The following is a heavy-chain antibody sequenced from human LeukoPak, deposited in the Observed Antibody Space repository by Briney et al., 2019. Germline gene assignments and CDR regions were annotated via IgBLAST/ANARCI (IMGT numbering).Heavy chain of an antibody. Sequence: SQTLSLTCAISGDSVSSNSAAWNWIRQSPSRGLEWLGRTYYRSKWFDDYALSVKSRITINPDTSKNQFSLQLNSVTPEDTAVYYCARGTDYDFWSDFSFDYWGQGTLVTVSS. CDR1: GDSVSSNSAA. CDR2: TYYRSKWFD. J-gene: IGHJ4*02. D-gene: IGHD3-3*01. CDR3: ARGTDYDFWSDFSFDY. V-gene: IGHV6-1*01.